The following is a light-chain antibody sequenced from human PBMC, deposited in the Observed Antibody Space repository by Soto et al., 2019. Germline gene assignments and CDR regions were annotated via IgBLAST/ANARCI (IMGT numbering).Light chain of an antibody. CDR2: QDS. CDR1: KLGDKY. CDR3: QAWDSSTDVV. Sequence: SYELTQPPSVPVSPGQTASITCSGDKLGDKYACWYQQKPGQSPVLVIYQDSKRPSGIPERFSGSNSGNTATLTISGTQAMDEADYYCQAWDSSTDVVFGGGTKVTVL. J-gene: IGLJ2*01. V-gene: IGLV3-1*01.